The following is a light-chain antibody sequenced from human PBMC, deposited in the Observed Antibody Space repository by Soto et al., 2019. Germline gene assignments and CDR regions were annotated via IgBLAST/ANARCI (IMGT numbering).Light chain of an antibody. CDR2: GES. CDR1: QSVSSSY. J-gene: IGKJ2*01. Sequence: EIVLTQSPGTLSLSPGERATLSCRASQSVSSSYLAWYQQKPGQAPRLLIYGESSRATGIPDRFSGSGSVTDFTLTISRLEPEDFAVYYCQQYGSSPLYTFGQGTKLEIK. V-gene: IGKV3-20*01. CDR3: QQYGSSPLYT.